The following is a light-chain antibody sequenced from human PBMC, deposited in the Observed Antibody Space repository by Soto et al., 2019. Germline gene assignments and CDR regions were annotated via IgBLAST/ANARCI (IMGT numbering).Light chain of an antibody. CDR1: QSISSY. Sequence: DIQMTQSPSSLSASVGDRVTITCRASQSISSYLNWYQQKPGKAPKLLIYAASSLQSGVPSRFSGSGSGTDFTLTISSLRPEDFATYYCQQTYSTLQGFGQGTKLEIK. CDR3: QQTYSTLQG. CDR2: AAS. J-gene: IGKJ2*03. V-gene: IGKV1-39*01.